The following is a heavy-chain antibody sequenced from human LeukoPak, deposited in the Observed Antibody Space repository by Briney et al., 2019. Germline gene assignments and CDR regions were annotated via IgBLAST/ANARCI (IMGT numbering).Heavy chain of an antibody. CDR2: IKQDGSEK. CDR3: ARARTTRAFDI. D-gene: IGHD4-11*01. CDR1: GFTFSSYW. V-gene: IGHV3-7*04. J-gene: IGHJ3*02. Sequence: GGSLRLSCAASGFTFSSYWMSWVRQAPGKGLEWVANIKQDGSEKYYVDSVKGRFTISRDNAKNSLYLQMSSLRAEDTAVYYCARARTTRAFDIWGQGTMVTVSS.